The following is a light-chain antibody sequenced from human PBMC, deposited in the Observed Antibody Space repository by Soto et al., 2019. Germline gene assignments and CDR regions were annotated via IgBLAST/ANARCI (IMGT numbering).Light chain of an antibody. Sequence: EIVLTQSPGTLSLSPGERVTLSCRASQSLSSGYLAWYQQKFGQAPRLLIYDASRRATGIPERFSGSGSGTDFTLTTHRLEPEDFAVYYCQQYGRSPTFGLGTKVEIK. V-gene: IGKV3-20*01. CDR3: QQYGRSPT. CDR1: QSLSSGY. CDR2: DAS. J-gene: IGKJ1*01.